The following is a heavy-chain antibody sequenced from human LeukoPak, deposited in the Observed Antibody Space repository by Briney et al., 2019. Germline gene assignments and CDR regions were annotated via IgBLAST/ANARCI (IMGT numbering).Heavy chain of an antibody. CDR3: ARISYYYDSSGYPSPWRFDP. CDR2: ISAYNGNT. D-gene: IGHD3-22*01. Sequence: ASVKVSCKASGYTFTSYGISWVRQAPGQGLEWMGWISAYNGNTNYAQKLQGRVTMTTDTSTSTAYMELRSLRSDDTAVYYCARISYYYDSSGYPSPWRFDPWGQGTLVTVSS. J-gene: IGHJ5*02. V-gene: IGHV1-18*01. CDR1: GYTFTSYG.